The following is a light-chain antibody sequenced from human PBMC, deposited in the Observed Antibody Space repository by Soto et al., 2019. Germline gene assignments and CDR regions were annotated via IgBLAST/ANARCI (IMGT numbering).Light chain of an antibody. Sequence: QSVLTQPPSVSGAPGQRVTISCTGGGSNIGAGYDVHWYQQLPGTAPKLLIYGNSNRPSGVPDRFSGSKSGTSASLAITGLQAEDEADYYCQSYDSSLSGYVVFGGGTKVTVL. CDR2: GNS. CDR3: QSYDSSLSGYVV. CDR1: GSNIGAGYD. V-gene: IGLV1-40*01. J-gene: IGLJ2*01.